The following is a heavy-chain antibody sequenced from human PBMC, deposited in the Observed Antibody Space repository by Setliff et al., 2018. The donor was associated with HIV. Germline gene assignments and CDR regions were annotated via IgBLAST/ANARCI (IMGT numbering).Heavy chain of an antibody. CDR2: IITVLDIT. Sequence: SVKVSCKASGVNFNNYILSWLRQAPGEGLEWMGQIITVLDITDYAQKFQGRVTITRDTSASTAYMELSSLRPEDTAVYYCASPTAIPHWGQGTLVTVSS. V-gene: IGHV1-69*02. CDR3: ASPTAIPH. J-gene: IGHJ4*02. CDR1: GVNFNNYI. D-gene: IGHD2-21*02.